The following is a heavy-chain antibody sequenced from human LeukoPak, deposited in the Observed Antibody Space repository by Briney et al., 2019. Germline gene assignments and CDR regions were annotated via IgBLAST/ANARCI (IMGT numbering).Heavy chain of an antibody. D-gene: IGHD1-1*01. Sequence: GASVKVSCKASGGTFSSYAISWVRQATGQGLEWMGWMNPNSGNTGYAQKFQGRVTMTRNTSISTAYMELSSLKSEDTAVYYCARGPPIELSGPYYFDYWGQGTLVTVSS. CDR3: ARGPPIELSGPYYFDY. J-gene: IGHJ4*02. V-gene: IGHV1-8*02. CDR1: GGTFSSYA. CDR2: MNPNSGNT.